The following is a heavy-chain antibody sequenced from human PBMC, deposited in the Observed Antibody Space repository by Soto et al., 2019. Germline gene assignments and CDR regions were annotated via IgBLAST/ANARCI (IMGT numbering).Heavy chain of an antibody. D-gene: IGHD1-7*01. J-gene: IGHJ5*02. CDR1: GITFSHYA. V-gene: IGHV3-30-3*01. CDR2: ISYDGSKK. Sequence: QAQLVESGGGVVQPGRYLRVSCAASGITFSHYAMHWVRQAPGKGLEWVAIISYDGSKKYYGDSVKGRFTISRDNSKNTLYLQMNSLRVEDTAVYYCARDVAGKNYFDPWGQGTPVTVSS. CDR3: ARDVAGKNYFDP.